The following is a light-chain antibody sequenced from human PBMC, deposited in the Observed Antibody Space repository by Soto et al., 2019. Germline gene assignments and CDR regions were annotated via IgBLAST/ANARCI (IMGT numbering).Light chain of an antibody. CDR2: CAS. J-gene: IGKJ2*01. CDR1: QSVSSN. V-gene: IGKV3-15*01. Sequence: EIVMTQSPATLSVSPGERATLSCRASQSVSSNLAWYQQKPGQAPRLLIYCASTRATGIPARFSGSGSGTEFTLTISSLQSEDFAVYYCQQYNNWHPLTFGQGSKLEI. CDR3: QQYNNWHPLT.